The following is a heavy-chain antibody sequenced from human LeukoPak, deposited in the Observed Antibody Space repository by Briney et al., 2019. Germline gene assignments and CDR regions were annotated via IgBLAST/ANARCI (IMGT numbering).Heavy chain of an antibody. Sequence: SETLSLTCTVSGGSISSYYRSWIRQPPGKGLEWIGYIYYSGSTNYNPSLKSRVTISVDTSKNQFSLKLSSVTAADTAVYYCATLLPAAYFDFWGQGTLVTVSS. V-gene: IGHV4-59*08. D-gene: IGHD2-2*01. J-gene: IGHJ4*02. CDR1: GGSISSYY. CDR3: ATLLPAAYFDF. CDR2: IYYSGST.